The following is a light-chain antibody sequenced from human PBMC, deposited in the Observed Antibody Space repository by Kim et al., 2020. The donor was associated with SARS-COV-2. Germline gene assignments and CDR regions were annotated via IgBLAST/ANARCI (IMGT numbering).Light chain of an antibody. Sequence: GQSITMSCPGTSGDVGGARVVSWYQQHPDNAPQLIIYDVSNRPSGISNRFSGSKSGNTASLTISALQAVDEADYYCSSYTLTSTYVFGTGTKVTVL. CDR2: DVS. CDR1: SGDVGGARV. CDR3: SSYTLTSTYV. J-gene: IGLJ1*01. V-gene: IGLV2-14*03.